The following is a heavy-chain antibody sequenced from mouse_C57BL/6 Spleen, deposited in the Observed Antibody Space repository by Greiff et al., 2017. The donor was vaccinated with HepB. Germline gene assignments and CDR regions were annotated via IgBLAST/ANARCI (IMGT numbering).Heavy chain of an antibody. Sequence: DVKLVESGGGLVQPKGSLKLSCAASGFSFNTYAMNWVRQAPGKGLEWVARIRSKSNNYATYYADSVKDRFTISRDDSESMLYLQMNNLKTEDTAMYYCVSHSNWDYFDYWGQGTTLTVSS. CDR2: IRSKSNNYAT. V-gene: IGHV10-1*01. D-gene: IGHD2-5*01. J-gene: IGHJ2*01. CDR1: GFSFNTYA. CDR3: VSHSNWDYFDY.